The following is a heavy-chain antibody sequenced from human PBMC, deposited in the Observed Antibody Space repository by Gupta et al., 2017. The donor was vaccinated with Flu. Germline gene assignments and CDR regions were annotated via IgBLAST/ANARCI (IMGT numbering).Heavy chain of an antibody. J-gene: IGHJ5*02. CDR1: GGTFSSYA. CDR3: ARDYYDSSGYYSPYNWFDP. Sequence: QVQLVQSGAEVKKPGSSVKVSCKASGGTFSSYAISWVRQAPGQGLEWMGGIIPIFGTARYAQKFQGRVTITADESTSTAYMELSSLRSEDTAVYYCARDYYDSSGYYSPYNWFDPWGQGTLVTVSS. CDR2: IIPIFGTA. V-gene: IGHV1-69*01. D-gene: IGHD3-22*01.